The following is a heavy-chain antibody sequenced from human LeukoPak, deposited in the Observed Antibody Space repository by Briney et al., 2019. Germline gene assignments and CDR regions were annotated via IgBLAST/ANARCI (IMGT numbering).Heavy chain of an antibody. J-gene: IGHJ5*02. CDR2: ISSSGSTI. CDR1: GFTFSDYY. V-gene: IGHV3-11*01. D-gene: IGHD6-13*01. CDR3: ARVEQLVENWFDP. Sequence: PGGSLRLSCAASGFTFSDYYMSWIRQAPGKGLEWVSYISSSGSTIYYADSVKGRFTISRDNAKNSLYLQMNSLRAEDTAVYYCARVEQLVENWFDPWGQGTLVTVSS.